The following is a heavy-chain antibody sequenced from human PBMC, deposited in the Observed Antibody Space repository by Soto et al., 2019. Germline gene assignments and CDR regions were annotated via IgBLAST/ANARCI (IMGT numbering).Heavy chain of an antibody. Sequence: QVQLVQSGAEVKKPGASVKVSCKASGYSFTRHDINWVRQAPGQGLEWMGWINPSSGNTGYAQRFLGRLTMTTDTSTSTAYMELSGLKSEDTAIYYCAREGILLSGVLVFYGMDVWGPGNTVTVPS. CDR3: AREGILLSGVLVFYGMDV. CDR1: GYSFTRHD. V-gene: IGHV1-8*01. J-gene: IGHJ6*02. D-gene: IGHD3-3*01. CDR2: INPSSGNT.